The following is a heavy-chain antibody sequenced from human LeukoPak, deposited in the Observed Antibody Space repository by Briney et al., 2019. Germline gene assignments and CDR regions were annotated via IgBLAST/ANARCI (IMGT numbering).Heavy chain of an antibody. J-gene: IGHJ6*03. Sequence: PSETLSLTCTVSGYSINSGYFWGWIRPPPGKGLEWIGSISHSGTTYYNPSLKSRITISQDTSKNQFSLKVSSVTAADAAVYFCARDWGVGGRPGYMDVWGKGTTVTVSS. CDR1: GYSINSGYF. V-gene: IGHV4-38-2*02. CDR3: ARDWGVGGRPGYMDV. D-gene: IGHD6-6*01. CDR2: ISHSGTT.